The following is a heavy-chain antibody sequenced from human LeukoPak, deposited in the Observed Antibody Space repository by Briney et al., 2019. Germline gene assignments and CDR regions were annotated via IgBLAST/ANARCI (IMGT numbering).Heavy chain of an antibody. J-gene: IGHJ2*01. Sequence: ASVKVSCKASGYSFTSNYIHWVRQAPGQGLEWMGMIYPRDGSTSYAQKFQGRVTVTRDTSTSTVYMELSSLRSEDTAVYYCATYLTGGVWYFDLWGRGTLVTVSS. D-gene: IGHD7-27*01. V-gene: IGHV1-46*01. CDR1: GYSFTSNY. CDR2: IYPRDGST. CDR3: ATYLTGGVWYFDL.